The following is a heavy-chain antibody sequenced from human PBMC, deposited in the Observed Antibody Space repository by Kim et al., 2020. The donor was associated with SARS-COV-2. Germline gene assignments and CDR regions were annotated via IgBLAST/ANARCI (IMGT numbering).Heavy chain of an antibody. D-gene: IGHD4-17*01. V-gene: IGHV3-33*06. J-gene: IGHJ2*01. CDR3: AKAPGGDYGWYFDL. Sequence: ADSVKGRFTISRDNSKNTLYLQMNSLRAEDTAVYYCAKAPGGDYGWYFDLWGRGTLVTVSS.